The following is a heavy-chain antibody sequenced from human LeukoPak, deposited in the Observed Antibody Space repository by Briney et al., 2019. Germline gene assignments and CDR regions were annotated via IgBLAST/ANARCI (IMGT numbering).Heavy chain of an antibody. V-gene: IGHV1-69*04. Sequence: SVKVSCKASGGTFSSYAISWVRQAPGRGLEWMGRIIPILGIANYAQKFQGRVTITADKSTSTAYMELSSLRSEDTAVYYCAMSIVVVVAAAHDAFDIWGQGTLVAVSS. CDR3: AMSIVVVVAAAHDAFDI. CDR2: IIPILGIA. CDR1: GGTFSSYA. J-gene: IGHJ3*02. D-gene: IGHD2-15*01.